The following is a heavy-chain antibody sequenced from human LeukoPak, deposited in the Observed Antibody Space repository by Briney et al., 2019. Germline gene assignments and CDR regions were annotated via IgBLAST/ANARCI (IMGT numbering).Heavy chain of an antibody. D-gene: IGHD3-10*01. CDR2: ISYDGGNK. V-gene: IGHV3-30*04. Sequence: GRSLRLSCAASGFTFSSYAMHWVRQAPGKGLEWVAVISYDGGNKYYADSVKGRFTISRDNSKNTLYLQMNSLRAEDTAVYYCARGPLLWFGEAYYYGMDVWGQGTTVTVSS. CDR1: GFTFSSYA. CDR3: ARGPLLWFGEAYYYGMDV. J-gene: IGHJ6*02.